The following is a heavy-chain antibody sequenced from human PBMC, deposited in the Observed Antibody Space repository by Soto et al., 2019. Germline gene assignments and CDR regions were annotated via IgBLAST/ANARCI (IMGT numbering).Heavy chain of an antibody. Sequence: GSLXLPCAASGFXFCSYWMHLVRQAPGKGLVWVSRINSDGSSTSYADSVKGRFTISRDNAKNTLYLQMNSLRAEDTAVYYCARDWMGYSAPFDYWGQGTLVTLSS. CDR2: INSDGSST. CDR1: GFXFCSYW. V-gene: IGHV3-74*01. D-gene: IGHD5-12*01. J-gene: IGHJ4*02. CDR3: ARDWMGYSAPFDY.